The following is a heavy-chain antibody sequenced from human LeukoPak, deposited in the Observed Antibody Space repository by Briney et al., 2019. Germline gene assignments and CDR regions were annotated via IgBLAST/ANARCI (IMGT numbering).Heavy chain of an antibody. V-gene: IGHV3-48*01. J-gene: IGHJ4*02. D-gene: IGHD1-14*01. CDR3: AKDLDNVPGDY. CDR2: ISSSSSTI. CDR1: GFTFSSYS. Sequence: GGSLRLACAASGFTFSSYSMNWVRQAPGKGLEWVSYISSSSSTIYYADSVKGRFTISRDNAKSSLYLQMNSLRAEDTAVYYCAKDLDNVPGDYWGQGTLVTVSS.